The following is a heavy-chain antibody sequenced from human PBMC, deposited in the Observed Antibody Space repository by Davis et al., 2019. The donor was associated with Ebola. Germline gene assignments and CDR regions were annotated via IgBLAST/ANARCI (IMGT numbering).Heavy chain of an antibody. CDR3: AKDMSLTGDSDAFDI. V-gene: IGHV3-43*01. D-gene: IGHD7-27*01. CDR2: ISWDGGST. J-gene: IGHJ3*02. CDR1: GFTFSSYS. Sequence: PGGSLRLSCAASGFTFSSYSMNWVRQAPGKGLEWVSLISWDGGSTYYADSVKGRFTISRDKRKNSLYLQMNSLRTEDTALYYCAKDMSLTGDSDAFDIWGQGTMVTVSS.